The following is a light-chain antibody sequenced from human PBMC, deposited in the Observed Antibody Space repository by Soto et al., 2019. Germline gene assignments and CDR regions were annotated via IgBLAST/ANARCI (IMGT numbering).Light chain of an antibody. CDR2: DGS. Sequence: QSALTQPASVSGSPGQSITISCTGTSSDVGAYNLVSWYQQHPGKAPKLMLYDGSNRPSGVSNRFSGSKSGNTASLTISGLQAEDEADYYCSSCASSSTMVFGGGTKLTVL. CDR1: SSDVGAYNL. J-gene: IGLJ2*01. CDR3: SSCASSSTMV. V-gene: IGLV2-23*01.